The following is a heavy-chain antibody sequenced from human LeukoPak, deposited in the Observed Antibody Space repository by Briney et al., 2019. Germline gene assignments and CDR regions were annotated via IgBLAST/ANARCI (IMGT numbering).Heavy chain of an antibody. J-gene: IGHJ4*02. D-gene: IGHD3-10*01. CDR2: ISGSGGST. Sequence: PSETLSLTCAVYGGSFSGYYWSWVRQAPGKGLEWVSAISGSGGSTYYADSVKGRFTISRDNSKNTLYLQMNSLRAEDTAVYYCAKDFGSRWDYWGQGTLVTVSS. CDR1: GGSFSGYY. V-gene: IGHV3-23*01. CDR3: AKDFGSRWDY.